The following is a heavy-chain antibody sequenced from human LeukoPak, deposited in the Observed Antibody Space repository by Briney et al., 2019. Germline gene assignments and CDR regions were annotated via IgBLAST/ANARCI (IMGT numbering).Heavy chain of an antibody. Sequence: SETLSLTCTVSDVSVSNHYWSWLRQPPGKGLEWIGWFYYSGGTYFNPSLGSRVTISADTSRNHLSLNLRSLTAADTAVYYCARHSSGWHFDSWGQGALVTVSS. V-gene: IGHV4-59*02. D-gene: IGHD6-19*01. CDR3: ARHSSGWHFDS. J-gene: IGHJ4*02. CDR2: FYYSGGT. CDR1: DVSVSNHY.